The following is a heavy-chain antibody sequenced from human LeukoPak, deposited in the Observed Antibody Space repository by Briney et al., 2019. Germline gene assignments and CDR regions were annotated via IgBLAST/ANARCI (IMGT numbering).Heavy chain of an antibody. Sequence: SQTLSLTCAISGDSVSSNSAAWNWIRQSPSRGLEWLGRTYYRSKWYNDYAVSVKSRITINPDTSKNQFSLQLNSVTPEDTAVYYCAKDHGRAAAGTVSRNYFDYWGQGTLVTVSS. V-gene: IGHV6-1*01. CDR1: GDSVSSNSAA. J-gene: IGHJ4*02. D-gene: IGHD6-13*01. CDR2: TYYRSKWYN. CDR3: AKDHGRAAAGTVSRNYFDY.